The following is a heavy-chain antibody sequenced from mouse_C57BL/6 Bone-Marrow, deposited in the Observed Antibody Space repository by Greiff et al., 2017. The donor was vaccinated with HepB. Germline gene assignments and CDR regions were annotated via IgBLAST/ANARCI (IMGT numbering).Heavy chain of an antibody. CDR3: ARPSPKSSYFDV. V-gene: IGHV1-42*01. J-gene: IGHJ1*03. CDR1: GYSFTGYY. Sequence: EVQLQQSGPELVKPGASVKISCKASGYSFTGYYMNWVKQSPEKSLEWIGEINPSTGGTTYNQKFKAKATLTVDKSSSTAYMQLKSLTSEDSAVYYCARPSPKSSYFDVWGTGTTVTVSS. CDR2: INPSTGGT.